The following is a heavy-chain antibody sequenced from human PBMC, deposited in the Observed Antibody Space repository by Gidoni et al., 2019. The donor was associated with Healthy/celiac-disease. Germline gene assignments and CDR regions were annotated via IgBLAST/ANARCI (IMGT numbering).Heavy chain of an antibody. CDR3: ARDPGPAQALDY. J-gene: IGHJ4*02. V-gene: IGHV3-11*05. Sequence: QVQLVESGGGLVKPGGSLRLSCAASGSPFSDYYMSWIRQAPGKGLEWVSYISSSSSYTNYADSVKGRFTISRDNAKNSLYLQMNSLRAEDTAVYYCARDPGPAQALDYWGQGTLVTVSS. CDR2: ISSSSSYT. CDR1: GSPFSDYY.